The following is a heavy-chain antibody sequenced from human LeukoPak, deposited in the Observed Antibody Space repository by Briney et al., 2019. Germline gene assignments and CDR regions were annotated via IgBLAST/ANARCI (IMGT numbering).Heavy chain of an antibody. CDR2: FDPEDGET. V-gene: IGHV1-24*01. Sequence: ASVKVSYKVSGYTLTELSMHWVRQAPGKGLEWMGGFDPEDGETIYAQKFQGRVTMTEDTSTDTAYMELSSLRSEDTAVYYCATDKETGTMAMDYWGQGTLVTVSS. J-gene: IGHJ4*02. CDR1: GYTLTELS. CDR3: ATDKETGTMAMDY. D-gene: IGHD1-7*01.